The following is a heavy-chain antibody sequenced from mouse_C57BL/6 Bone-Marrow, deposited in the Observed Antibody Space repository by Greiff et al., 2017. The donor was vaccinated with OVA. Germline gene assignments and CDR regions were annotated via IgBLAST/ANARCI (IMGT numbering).Heavy chain of an antibody. J-gene: IGHJ3*01. CDR3: ARAENFLLPERFAY. CDR1: GYTFTSYW. CDR2: IDPSDSYT. V-gene: IGHV1-59*01. Sequence: QVQLQQPGAELVRPGTSVKLSCKASGYTFTSYWMHWVKQRPGQGLEWIGVIDPSDSYTNYNQKFKGKATLTVDTSSSTAYMQLSSLTSEDSAVYYCARAENFLLPERFAYWGQGTLVTVSA. D-gene: IGHD1-1*01.